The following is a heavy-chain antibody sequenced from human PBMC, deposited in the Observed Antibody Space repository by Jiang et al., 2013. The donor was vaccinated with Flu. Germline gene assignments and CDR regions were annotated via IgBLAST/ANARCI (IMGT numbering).Heavy chain of an antibody. D-gene: IGHD5-18*01. V-gene: IGHV4-34*01. CDR2: IKHSGST. J-gene: IGHJ4*02. Sequence: DYWTWIRQPPGKGLEWIGEIKHSGSTNYNPSLKSRVTVSLDTSKNQFSLKMTSVTAADTAVYYCARHPEYSYGILDFWGQGSLVTVSS. CDR3: ARHPEYSYGILDF. CDR1: DY.